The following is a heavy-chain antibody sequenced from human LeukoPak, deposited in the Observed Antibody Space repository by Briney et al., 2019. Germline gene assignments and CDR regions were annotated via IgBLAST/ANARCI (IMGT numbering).Heavy chain of an antibody. CDR1: GFTFSSYE. Sequence: PGGSLRLSCAASGFTFSSYEMNWVRQAPGKGLEWVSYISSSGSTIYYADSVKGRFTISRDNAKNSLYLQMNSLRAEDTAVYYCARARYYGSGRTVDYWGQGTLVTVSS. D-gene: IGHD3-10*01. CDR2: ISSSGSTI. J-gene: IGHJ4*02. CDR3: ARARYYGSGRTVDY. V-gene: IGHV3-48*03.